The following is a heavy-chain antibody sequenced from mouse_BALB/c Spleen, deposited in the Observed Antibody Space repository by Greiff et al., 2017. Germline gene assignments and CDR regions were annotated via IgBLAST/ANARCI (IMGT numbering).Heavy chain of an antibody. J-gene: IGHJ4*01. CDR3: AREGIYAMDY. CDR1: GFTFSSYG. CDR2: INSNGGST. Sequence: EVKLVESGGGLVQPGGSLKLSCAASGFTFSSYGMSWVRQTPDKRLELVATINSNGGSTYYPDSVKGRFTISRDNAKNTLYLQMSSLKSEDTAMYYCAREGIYAMDYWGRNLSHRLL. V-gene: IGHV5-6-3*01.